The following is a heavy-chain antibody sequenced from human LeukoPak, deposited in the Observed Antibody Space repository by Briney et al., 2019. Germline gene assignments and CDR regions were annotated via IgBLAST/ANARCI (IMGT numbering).Heavy chain of an antibody. CDR1: GFTFSSYS. CDR2: ISSSSSSYI. J-gene: IGHJ5*02. Sequence: GGSLRLSCAASGFTFSSYSMNWVRQAPGKGLEWVSSISSSSSSYIYYADSVKGRFTISRDNAKNSLYLQMNSLRAEDTAVYYCARDRSMVRGVISWFDPWGQGTLVPVSS. D-gene: IGHD3-10*01. V-gene: IGHV3-21*01. CDR3: ARDRSMVRGVISWFDP.